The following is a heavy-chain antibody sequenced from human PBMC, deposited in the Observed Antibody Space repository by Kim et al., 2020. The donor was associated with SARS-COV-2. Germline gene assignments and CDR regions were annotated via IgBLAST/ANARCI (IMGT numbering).Heavy chain of an antibody. CDR2: IYYSGST. J-gene: IGHJ5*02. V-gene: IGHV4-39*01. D-gene: IGHD2-2*01. CDR1: GGSISSSSYY. Sequence: SETLSLTCTVSGGSISSSSYYWGWIRQPPGKGLEWIGSIYYSGSTYYNPSLKSRVTISVDTSKNQFSLKLSSVTAADTAVYYCARYCSSTSCSVNWFDPWGQGTLVTVSS. CDR3: ARYCSSTSCSVNWFDP.